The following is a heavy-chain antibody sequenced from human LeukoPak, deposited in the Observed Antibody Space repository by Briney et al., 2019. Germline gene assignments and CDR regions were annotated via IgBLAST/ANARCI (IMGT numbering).Heavy chain of an antibody. CDR2: IYYSGST. Sequence: KPSETLSLTCTVSGGSISSSSYYWGWIRQPPGKGLEWIGSIYYSGSTYYNPSLKSRVTISVDTSKNQFSLKLSSVTAADTAVYYCARALDYGVSIFDYWGQGTLVTVSS. D-gene: IGHD4-17*01. J-gene: IGHJ4*02. V-gene: IGHV4-39*07. CDR1: GGSISSSSYY. CDR3: ARALDYGVSIFDY.